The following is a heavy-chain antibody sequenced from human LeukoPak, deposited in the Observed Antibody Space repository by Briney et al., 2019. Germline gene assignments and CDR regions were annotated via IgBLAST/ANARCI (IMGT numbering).Heavy chain of an antibody. CDR2: ISAYNGNT. CDR3: ARSYYGGNSGDY. CDR1: GYTFTSYG. J-gene: IGHJ4*02. D-gene: IGHD4-23*01. V-gene: IGHV1-18*01. Sequence: ASVKVSCKASGYTFTSYGISWVRQAPGQGLEWMGWISAYNGNTNYAQKLQGRVTMTTDTSTGTAYMELRSLRSDDTAVYYCARSYYGGNSGDYWGQGTLVTVSS.